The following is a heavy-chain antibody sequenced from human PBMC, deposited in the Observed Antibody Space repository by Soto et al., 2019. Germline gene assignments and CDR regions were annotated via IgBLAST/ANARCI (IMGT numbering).Heavy chain of an antibody. CDR1: GFTFSSYS. J-gene: IGHJ6*02. D-gene: IGHD3-3*01. CDR2: ISSSSSTI. CDR3: ARGPLRFPDYGAKAASSYGMDV. V-gene: IGHV3-48*02. Sequence: GGSVRLSCAASGFTFSSYSMNWVRQAPGKGLEWVSYISSSSSTIYYADSVKGRFTISRDNAKNSLYLQMNSLRDEDTAVYYYARGPLRFPDYGAKAASSYGMDVGGQGTTLTVPS.